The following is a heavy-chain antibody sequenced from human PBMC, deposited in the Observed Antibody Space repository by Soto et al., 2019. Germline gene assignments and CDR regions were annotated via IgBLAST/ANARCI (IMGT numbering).Heavy chain of an antibody. CDR1: GFPFDDHA. CDR3: ARDPFRTVTTFDH. CDR2: ISWKSDVK. V-gene: IGHV3-9*01. D-gene: IGHD4-17*01. Sequence: EVELVESGGGLVQPGRSLRLSCAASGFPFDDHAMHWVRQVPGKSLEWVSGISWKSDVKGYADSVKGRFTISRDNAKNSLFLQMNSLRTEDTALYYCARDPFRTVTTFDHWGQGTLVTVSS. J-gene: IGHJ4*02.